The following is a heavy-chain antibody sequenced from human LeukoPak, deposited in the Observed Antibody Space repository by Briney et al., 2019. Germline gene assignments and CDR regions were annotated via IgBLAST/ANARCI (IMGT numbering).Heavy chain of an antibody. J-gene: IGHJ4*02. D-gene: IGHD3-22*01. CDR3: ASTYYCDSSGPY. CDR2: IYYSGST. Sequence: SETLSLTCTVSGGSISSSSYYWGWIRQPPGKGLEWIGSIYYSGSTYYNPSLKSRVTISVDTSKNQFSLKLSSVTAADTAVYYCASTYYCDSSGPYWGQGTLVTVSS. CDR1: GGSISSSSYY. V-gene: IGHV4-39*01.